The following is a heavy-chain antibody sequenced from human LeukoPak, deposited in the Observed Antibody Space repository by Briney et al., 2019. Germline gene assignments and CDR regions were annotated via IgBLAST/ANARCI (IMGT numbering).Heavy chain of an antibody. CDR3: ARGRGGGITIFGVGDPYYYYGMDV. Sequence: ASVKVSCKASGGAFSSYAISGVRQAPGQGLEWVGRIIPILGIANYAQKFQGRVTITADKSTSTAYMELSSLRSEDTAVYYCARGRGGGITIFGVGDPYYYYGMDVWGQGTTVTVSS. D-gene: IGHD3-3*01. CDR1: GGAFSSYA. V-gene: IGHV1-69*04. CDR2: IIPILGIA. J-gene: IGHJ6*02.